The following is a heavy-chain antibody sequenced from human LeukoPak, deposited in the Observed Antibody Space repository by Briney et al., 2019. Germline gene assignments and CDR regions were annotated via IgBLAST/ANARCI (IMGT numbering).Heavy chain of an antibody. CDR2: INSDGSST. Sequence: PGGSLRLSCAASGFTFSSYWMHWARQAPGKGLVWVSRINSDGSSTSYADSVKGRFTISRDNAKNTLYLQMNSLRAEDTAVYYCARGGFDVPGMDVWGQGTTVTVSS. D-gene: IGHD3-10*02. CDR3: ARGGFDVPGMDV. V-gene: IGHV3-74*01. CDR1: GFTFSSYW. J-gene: IGHJ6*02.